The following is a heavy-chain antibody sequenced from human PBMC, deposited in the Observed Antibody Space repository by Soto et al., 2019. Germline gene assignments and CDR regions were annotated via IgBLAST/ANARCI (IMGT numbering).Heavy chain of an antibody. J-gene: IGHJ3*02. Sequence: GGSLRLSCAASGFTFSSYSMNWVRQAPGKGLEWVSYISSSSSTIYYADSVKGRFTISRDNAKNSLYLQMNSLRAEDTAVYYCARGAARGVRGVILGWNRDAFDIWGQGTMVTVSS. CDR2: ISSSSSTI. V-gene: IGHV3-48*01. CDR3: ARGAARGVRGVILGWNRDAFDI. CDR1: GFTFSSYS. D-gene: IGHD3-10*01.